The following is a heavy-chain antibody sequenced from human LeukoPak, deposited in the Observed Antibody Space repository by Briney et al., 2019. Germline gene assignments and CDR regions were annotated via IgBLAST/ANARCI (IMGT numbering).Heavy chain of an antibody. CDR3: AKGNQRAYDAFDI. CDR2: ISGGGGDT. Sequence: QPGRSLRLSCAASGFIFSNYAMSWVRQAPGKGLEWVSTISGGGGDTDYADSVKGRFTISRDNSKNTLHLQMNSLRAEDTAVYYCAKGNQRAYDAFDIWGQGTMVTVSS. D-gene: IGHD1-14*01. J-gene: IGHJ3*02. V-gene: IGHV3-23*01. CDR1: GFIFSNYA.